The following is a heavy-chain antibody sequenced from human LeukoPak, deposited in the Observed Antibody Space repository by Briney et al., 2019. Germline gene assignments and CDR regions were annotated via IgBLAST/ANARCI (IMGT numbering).Heavy chain of an antibody. D-gene: IGHD3-10*01. CDR2: IYYGGTT. J-gene: IGHJ3*01. V-gene: IGHV4-31*03. CDR1: GGSINTGDYY. CDR3: ARDLVNYYGSGTYVHGFDV. Sequence: PSETLSLTCTVSGGSINTGDYYWHWIRQHPGKGLEGIGYIYYGGTTSYNPSLKSRLIISLDTSNNQFSLRVNSVTAADTAVYFCARDLVNYYGSGTYVHGFDVWGQGTMVKVSA.